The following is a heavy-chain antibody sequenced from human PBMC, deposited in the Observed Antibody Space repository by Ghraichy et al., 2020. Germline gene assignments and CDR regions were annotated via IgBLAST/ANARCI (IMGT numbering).Heavy chain of an antibody. CDR1: GSIFSSDW. J-gene: IGHJ4*02. V-gene: IGHV3-7*03. Sequence: GGSLRLSCAASGSIFSSDWMSWVRQAPGKGLEWVANINQGGTEENYVGSVKGRFTISRDNAKNSLYLQMNSLRDEDTAVYYCVRGGQSYGAFWGQGTLVTVSS. CDR3: VRGGQSYGAF. CDR2: INQGGTEE. D-gene: IGHD4-17*01.